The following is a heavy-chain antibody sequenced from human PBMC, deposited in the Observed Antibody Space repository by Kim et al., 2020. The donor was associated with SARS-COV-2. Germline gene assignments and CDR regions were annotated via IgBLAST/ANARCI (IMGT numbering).Heavy chain of an antibody. CDR3: AKDSSSWYFPADY. CDR2: IWYDGSNK. J-gene: IGHJ4*02. CDR1: GFTFSSYG. V-gene: IGHV3-33*06. Sequence: GGSLRLSCAASGFTFSSYGMHWVRQAPGKGLEWVAVIWYDGSNKYYADSVKGRFTISRDNSKNTLYLQMNSLRAEDTAVYYCAKDSSSWYFPADYWGQGTLVTVSS. D-gene: IGHD6-13*01.